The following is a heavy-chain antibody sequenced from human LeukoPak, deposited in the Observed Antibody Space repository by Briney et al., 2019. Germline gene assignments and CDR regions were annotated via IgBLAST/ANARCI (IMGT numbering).Heavy chain of an antibody. CDR2: IIPIFGIA. Sequence: SVKVSCKASGGTFSSYAISWVRQAPGQGLEWMGRIIPIFGIANYAQKFQGRVTITADKSTSTAYMELSSLRSEDTAVYYCARDYDSSGPFDYWGRGTLVSVSS. J-gene: IGHJ4*02. CDR1: GGTFSSYA. CDR3: ARDYDSSGPFDY. D-gene: IGHD3-22*01. V-gene: IGHV1-69*04.